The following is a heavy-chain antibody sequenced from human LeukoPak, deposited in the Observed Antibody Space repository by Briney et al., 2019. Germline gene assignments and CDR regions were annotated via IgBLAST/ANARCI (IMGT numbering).Heavy chain of an antibody. Sequence: PGGSLRLSCAASGFTFSSYWMSWVRQAPGKGLEWVANIKQDGSEKYYADSVKGRFTISRDNSKNTLYLQMNSLRAEDTAVYYCAKSFPAAGTFGDYWGQGTLVTVSS. CDR2: IKQDGSEK. CDR3: AKSFPAAGTFGDY. D-gene: IGHD6-13*01. J-gene: IGHJ4*02. V-gene: IGHV3-7*01. CDR1: GFTFSSYW.